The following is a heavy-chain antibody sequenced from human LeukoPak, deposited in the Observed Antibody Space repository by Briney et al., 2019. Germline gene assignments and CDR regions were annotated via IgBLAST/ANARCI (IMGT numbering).Heavy chain of an antibody. J-gene: IGHJ3*02. CDR3: ARDPTSRPSAFDI. CDR1: GGSISSGSYY. CDR2: IYTSGST. V-gene: IGHV4-61*02. Sequence: PSQTLSLTCTVSGGSISSGSYYWSWIRQPAGKGLEWIGRIYTSGSTNYNPSLKSRVTISVDTSKNQFSLKLSSVTAADTAVYYCARDPTSRPSAFDIWGQGTMVTVSS.